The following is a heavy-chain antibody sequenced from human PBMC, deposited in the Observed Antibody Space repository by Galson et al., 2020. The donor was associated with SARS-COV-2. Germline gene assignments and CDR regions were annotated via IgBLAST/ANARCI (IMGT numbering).Heavy chain of an antibody. CDR2: IYYSGST. Sequence: SETLSLTCTVSGGSISSSSYYWGWIRQPPGKGLEWIGSIYYSGSTYYNPSLKSRVTISVDTSKNQFSLKLSSVTAADTAVYYCASSEQWLVPAEADAFDIWGQGTMVTVSS. V-gene: IGHV4-39*07. J-gene: IGHJ3*02. CDR1: GGSISSSSYY. D-gene: IGHD6-19*01. CDR3: ASSEQWLVPAEADAFDI.